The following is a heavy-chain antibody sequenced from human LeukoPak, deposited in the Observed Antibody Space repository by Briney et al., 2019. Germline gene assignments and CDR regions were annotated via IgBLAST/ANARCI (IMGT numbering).Heavy chain of an antibody. CDR1: GGSISSYY. J-gene: IGHJ3*02. CDR3: ARHTLVGARNAFDI. Sequence: SETLSLTCNVSGGSISSYYWSWIRQPPGKGLEWIGYMYYSGNTNYNPSLKSRVTTSVDSSKNQFSLKLSSVTAADTAVYYCARHTLVGARNAFDIWGLGTMVTVSS. V-gene: IGHV4-59*08. D-gene: IGHD1-26*01. CDR2: MYYSGNT.